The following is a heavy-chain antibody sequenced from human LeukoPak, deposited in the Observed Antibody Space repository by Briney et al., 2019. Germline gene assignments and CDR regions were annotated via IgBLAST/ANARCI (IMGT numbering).Heavy chain of an antibody. CDR2: ISSSSSYI. CDR1: GFTFNNYA. CDR3: ARKALGTRWFDP. D-gene: IGHD1-1*01. Sequence: GGTLRLSCTVSGFTFNNYAMAWVRQAPGKGLEWVSSISSSSSYIYYADSVKGRFTISRDNAKNSLYLQMNSLRAEDTAVYYCARKALGTRWFDPWGQGTLVTVSS. J-gene: IGHJ5*02. V-gene: IGHV3-21*01.